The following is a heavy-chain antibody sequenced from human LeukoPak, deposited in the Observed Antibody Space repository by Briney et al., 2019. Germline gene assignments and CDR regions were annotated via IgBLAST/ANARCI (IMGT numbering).Heavy chain of an antibody. CDR3: AISVDY. V-gene: IGHV1-69*11. Sequence: GASVKVSCKASGYTFTSYGISWVRQAPGQGLEWMGIINPSGGTTNYAQKFQGRVTITADESTSTAYMELSSLRSEDTAVYYCAISVDYWGQGTLVTVSS. J-gene: IGHJ4*02. CDR2: INPSGGTT. CDR1: GYTFTSYG.